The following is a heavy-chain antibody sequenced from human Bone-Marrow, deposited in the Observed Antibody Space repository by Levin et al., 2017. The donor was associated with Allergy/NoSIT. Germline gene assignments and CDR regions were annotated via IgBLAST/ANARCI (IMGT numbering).Heavy chain of an antibody. V-gene: IGHV3-48*02. Sequence: RRERRYWVRQAPGKGLEWVSYISSSSNTIFYADSVKGRFTISRDNAKNSLFLQMNSLRDEDTAIYYCAREYGDFDYWGQGTLVTVSS. D-gene: IGHD4-17*01. CDR2: ISSSSNTI. CDR3: AREYGDFDY. J-gene: IGHJ4*02. CDR1: RRER.